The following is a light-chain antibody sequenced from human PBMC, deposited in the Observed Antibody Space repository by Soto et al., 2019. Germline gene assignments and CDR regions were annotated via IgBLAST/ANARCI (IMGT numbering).Light chain of an antibody. CDR2: AAS. J-gene: IGKJ4*01. Sequence: THSPATLCVSPGEIATLSFGASQSVSNNLAWYQQKPGQTPRLLIYAASTRATDIPARFSGSGSGTDFTLTISRLEPEDFAVYYCQQYGSSPLTFGQGTKVDIK. V-gene: IGKV3-20*01. CDR3: QQYGSSPLT. CDR1: QSVSNN.